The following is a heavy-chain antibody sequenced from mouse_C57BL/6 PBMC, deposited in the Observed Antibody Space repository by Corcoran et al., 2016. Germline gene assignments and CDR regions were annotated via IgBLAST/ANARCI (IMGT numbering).Heavy chain of an antibody. V-gene: IGHV1-26*01. CDR3: ARFYGDY. J-gene: IGHJ2*01. Sequence: EVQLPQSGPELVKPGASVKISCKASGYTFTDYYMNWVKQSHGKSLEWIGDINPNNGGTSYNQKFKGKATLTVDKSSSTAYMELRSLTSEDSAVYYCARFYGDYWGQGTTLTVSS. CDR1: GYTFTDYY. CDR2: INPNNGGT. D-gene: IGHD1-1*02.